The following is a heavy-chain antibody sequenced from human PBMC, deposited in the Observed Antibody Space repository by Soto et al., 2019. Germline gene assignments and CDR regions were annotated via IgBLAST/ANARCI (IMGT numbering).Heavy chain of an antibody. J-gene: IGHJ6*02. CDR1: GFTFSSYA. D-gene: IGHD6-13*01. CDR2: ISYDGSNK. CDR3: AREAGGSSWFSIYYYYGMDV. Sequence: GGSLRLSCAASGFTFSSYAMHWVRQAPGKGLEWVAVISYDGSNKYYADSVKGRFTISRDNSKNTLYLQMNSLRAEDTAVYYCAREAGGSSWFSIYYYYGMDVWGQGTTVTVSS. V-gene: IGHV3-30-3*01.